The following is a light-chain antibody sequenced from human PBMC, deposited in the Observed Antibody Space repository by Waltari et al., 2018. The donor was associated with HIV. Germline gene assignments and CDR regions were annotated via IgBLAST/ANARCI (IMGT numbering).Light chain of an antibody. V-gene: IGLV2-14*01. CDR1: TRAIGIFDS. CDR3: CSYTAIHTLI. Sequence: QSALTQPASVSGSPGPSITISCAGTTRAIGIFDSVSWYQQHPGRAPQLMIFGVYSRPSGVSSRFSGSKSGNTASLTISGLQAEDEANYYCCSYTAIHTLIFGGGTKLTVL. J-gene: IGLJ2*01. CDR2: GVY.